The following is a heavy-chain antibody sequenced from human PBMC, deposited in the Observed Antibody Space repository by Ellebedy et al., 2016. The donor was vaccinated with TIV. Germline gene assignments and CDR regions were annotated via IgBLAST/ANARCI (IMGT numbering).Heavy chain of an antibody. CDR1: GGSISSSSSY. D-gene: IGHD1-26*01. Sequence: MPSETLSLTCTVSGGSISSSSSYWGWIRQPPGKGLEWIGSFYYGGGTYYNPSLKSRATISVDTSKNQFYLRLNSMTAADTAVYYCARHPTTSFDYWGLGTLVTVSS. CDR2: FYYGGGT. J-gene: IGHJ4*02. CDR3: ARHPTTSFDY. V-gene: IGHV4-39*01.